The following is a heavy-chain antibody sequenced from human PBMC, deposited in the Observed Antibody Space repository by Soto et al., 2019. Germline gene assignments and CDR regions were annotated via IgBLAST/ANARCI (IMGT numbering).Heavy chain of an antibody. CDR1: GFTFSSYS. V-gene: IGHV3-48*01. D-gene: IGHD5-12*01. CDR3: ARALPSANSGYDFYYYYYMDV. CDR2: ISSSSSTI. J-gene: IGHJ6*03. Sequence: GGSLRLSCAASGFTFSSYSMNWVRQAPGKGLEWVSYISSSSSTIYYADSVKGRFTISRDNAKNSLYLQLNSLRAEDTAVYYCARALPSANSGYDFYYYYYMDVWGKGTTVTVSS.